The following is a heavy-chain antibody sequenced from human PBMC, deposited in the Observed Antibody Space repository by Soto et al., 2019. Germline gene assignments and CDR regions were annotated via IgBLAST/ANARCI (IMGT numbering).Heavy chain of an antibody. D-gene: IGHD2-2*01. Sequence: QVQLVQSGAEVKTPGSSVEVSCKASGGIFSSFSITWVRQVPGHGLEWMGGIIPMTGTPNYAEKFQGRLTLTADASTRTAYLVLSSMKSEDTAVYYCGRGPILPGATSWLDPWGQGTVVIVSS. V-gene: IGHV1-69*01. CDR3: GRGPILPGATSWLDP. CDR1: GGIFSSFS. J-gene: IGHJ5*02. CDR2: IIPMTGTP.